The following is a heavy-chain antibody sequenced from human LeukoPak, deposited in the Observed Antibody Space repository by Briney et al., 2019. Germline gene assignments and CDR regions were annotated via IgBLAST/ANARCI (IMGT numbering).Heavy chain of an antibody. CDR2: ISAYNGNT. CDR1: GGTFSSYA. D-gene: IGHD2-8*01. V-gene: IGHV1-18*01. J-gene: IGHJ6*02. Sequence: GASVKVSCKASGGTFSSYAISWVRQAPGQGLEWMGWISAYNGNTNYAQKLQGRVTMTTDTSTSTAYMELRSLRSDDTAVYYCARNVECTNGVCYIYYYGMDVWGQGTTVTVSS. CDR3: ARNVECTNGVCYIYYYGMDV.